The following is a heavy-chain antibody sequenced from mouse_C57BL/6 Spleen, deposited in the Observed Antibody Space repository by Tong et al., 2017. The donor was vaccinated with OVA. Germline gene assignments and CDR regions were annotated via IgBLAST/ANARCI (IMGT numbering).Heavy chain of an antibody. D-gene: IGHD1-1*01. Sequence: EVQLQESGGGLVKPGGSLKLSCAASGFTFSSYGMSWVRQTPDKRLEWVATISSGGSYTYYPDSVKGRFTISRDNAKNNLYLQMSHLKSEDTAMYYCARGELLRSLYAMDYWGQGTSVTVSS. J-gene: IGHJ4*01. CDR1: GFTFSSYG. V-gene: IGHV5-6*01. CDR3: ARGELLRSLYAMDY. CDR2: ISSGGSYT.